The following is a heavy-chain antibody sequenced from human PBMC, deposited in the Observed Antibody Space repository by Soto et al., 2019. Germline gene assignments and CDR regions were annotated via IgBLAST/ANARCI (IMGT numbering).Heavy chain of an antibody. CDR1: GFTVSSNY. J-gene: IGHJ5*02. Sequence: GGSLRLSCAASGFTVSSNYMSWVRQAPGRGLEWVSVIYSGGSTYYADSVKGRFTISRDNSKNTLYLQMNSLRAEDTAVYYCARDRAQAGFDPWGQGTLVTVSS. CDR2: IYSGGST. CDR3: ARDRAQAGFDP. V-gene: IGHV3-53*01.